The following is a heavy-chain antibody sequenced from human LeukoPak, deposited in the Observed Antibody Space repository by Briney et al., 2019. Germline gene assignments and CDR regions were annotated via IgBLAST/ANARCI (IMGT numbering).Heavy chain of an antibody. CDR2: LSWNSGTI. CDR1: SFTFDDFT. V-gene: IGHV3-9*01. D-gene: IGHD1-26*01. J-gene: IGHJ6*02. CDR3: AKDIGRTHYYGLDV. Sequence: GGSLRLSCAASSFTFDDFTMHCGRRVPGRGREGFSGLSWNSGTIAYAHSVKGRFTISRDNAKRSMYLQMNSLRAEDTALYYCAKDIGRTHYYGLDVWGQGTTVTVSS.